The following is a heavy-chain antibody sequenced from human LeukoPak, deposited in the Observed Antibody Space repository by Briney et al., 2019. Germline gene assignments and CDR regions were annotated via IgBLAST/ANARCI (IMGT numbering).Heavy chain of an antibody. CDR2: MNPNSGNT. J-gene: IGHJ4*02. Sequence: ASVKVSCKASGYTFTSYDINWVRQATGQGLEWMGWMNPNSGNTGYAQKFQGRVTITRNTSISTAYMELSGLRSEDTAVYYCGRAGGYSYGLDYWGQGTLVTVSS. V-gene: IGHV1-8*03. CDR1: GYTFTSYD. CDR3: GRAGGYSYGLDY. D-gene: IGHD5-18*01.